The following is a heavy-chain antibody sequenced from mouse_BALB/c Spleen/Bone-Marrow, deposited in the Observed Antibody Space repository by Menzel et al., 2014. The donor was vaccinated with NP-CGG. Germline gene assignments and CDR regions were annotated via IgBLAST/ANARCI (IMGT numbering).Heavy chain of an antibody. CDR3: ASRGDYSYAMDY. Sequence: VQLQESGAELVRPGSSVKISCKSSGYSFSNYWMNWMKQRPGQGLEWIGQIYPGDGDTNYNGMFKGKATLTADKSSSTAYMQLSSLTSEDSAVYFCASRGDYSYAMDYWGQGTSVTVSS. J-gene: IGHJ4*01. V-gene: IGHV1-80*01. D-gene: IGHD1-1*01. CDR1: GYSFSNYW. CDR2: IYPGDGDT.